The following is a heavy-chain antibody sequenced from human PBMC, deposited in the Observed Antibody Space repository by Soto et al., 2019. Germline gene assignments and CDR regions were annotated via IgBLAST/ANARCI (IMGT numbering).Heavy chain of an antibody. D-gene: IGHD6-13*01. CDR2: VIPILGKP. V-gene: IGHV1-69*12. Sequence: QVQLVQSGAEVKKLGSSVKVSCKSSGDSFKTYSVSWVRQAPGQGLEWMGGVIPILGKPMYAQKFQDRVTITADESTSTVFRELTSLMSDDTAVYYCARIWGIADHDSWGQGARVTVSS. CDR3: ARIWGIADHDS. CDR1: GDSFKTYS. J-gene: IGHJ5*01.